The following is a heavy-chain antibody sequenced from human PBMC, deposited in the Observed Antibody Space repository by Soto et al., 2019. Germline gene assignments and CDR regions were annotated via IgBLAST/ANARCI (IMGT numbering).Heavy chain of an antibody. CDR1: GFTFSSYE. CDR2: ISSSGSTI. J-gene: IGHJ3*02. V-gene: IGHV3-48*03. CDR3: ARDSEIVATIPDDAFDI. Sequence: GGSLRLSCAASGFTFSSYEMNWVRQAPGKGLEWASYISSSGSTIYYADSVKGRFTISRDNAKNSLYLQMNSLRAEDTAVYYCARDSEIVATIPDDAFDIWGQGTMVTVSS. D-gene: IGHD5-12*01.